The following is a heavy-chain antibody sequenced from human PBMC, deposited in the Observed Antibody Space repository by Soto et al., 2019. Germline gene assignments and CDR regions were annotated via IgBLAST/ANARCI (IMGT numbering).Heavy chain of an antibody. D-gene: IGHD5-18*01. J-gene: IGHJ4*02. CDR3: ARELEGYSLGHGEVY. CDR2: IPFTGST. Sequence: SETLSLTCTVSGGSISSGDDYWNWIRQSPGKGLEWIGYIPFTGSTYYNPSLKSRLFISLDTSQNQFSLRLSYVTAADTAVYYCARELEGYSLGHGEVYWGQGMLVTVSS. V-gene: IGHV4-30-4*01. CDR1: GGSISSGDDY.